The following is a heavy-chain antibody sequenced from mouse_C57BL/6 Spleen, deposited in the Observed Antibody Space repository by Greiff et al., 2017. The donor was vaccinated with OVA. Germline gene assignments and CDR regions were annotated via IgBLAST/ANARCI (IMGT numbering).Heavy chain of an antibody. V-gene: IGHV2-9-1*01. CDR3: ARERYFDY. Sequence: QVQLQQSGPGLVAPSQSLSITCTVSGFSLTSYAISWVRQPPGKGLEWLGVIWTGGGTKYTSALKSRLSISKDNSKSQVFLKMNSLQTDDTARYYCARERYFDYWGQGTTLTVSS. J-gene: IGHJ2*01. CDR2: IWTGGGT. CDR1: GFSLTSYA.